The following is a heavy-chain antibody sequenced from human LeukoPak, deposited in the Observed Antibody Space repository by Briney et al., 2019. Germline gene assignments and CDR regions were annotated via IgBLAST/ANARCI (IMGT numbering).Heavy chain of an antibody. CDR2: IRYDGSNK. CDR1: GFTFSSYG. V-gene: IGHV3-30*02. Sequence: PGGSLRLSCAASGFTFSSYGMHWVRQAPGKGLEWVAFIRYDGSNKYYADSVKGRFTISRDNSENTLYLQMNSLRAEDTAVYYCAKGAGGFSYYNWFDPWGQGTLVTVSS. J-gene: IGHJ5*02. D-gene: IGHD5-18*01. CDR3: AKGAGGFSYYNWFDP.